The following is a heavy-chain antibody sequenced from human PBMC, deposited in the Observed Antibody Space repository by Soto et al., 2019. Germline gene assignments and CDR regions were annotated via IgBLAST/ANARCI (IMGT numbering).Heavy chain of an antibody. CDR2: IYYSGST. CDR1: GGSISSSSYY. Sequence: SETRSRTWTVSGGSISSSSYYGDWVRQPPGKGLEWIGSIYYSGSTYYNPSLKSRVTISVDTSKNQFSLKLSSVTAADTAVYYCASPTVRGVIGMDVWGQGTTVTVSS. CDR3: ASPTVRGVIGMDV. V-gene: IGHV4-39*01. J-gene: IGHJ6*02. D-gene: IGHD3-10*01.